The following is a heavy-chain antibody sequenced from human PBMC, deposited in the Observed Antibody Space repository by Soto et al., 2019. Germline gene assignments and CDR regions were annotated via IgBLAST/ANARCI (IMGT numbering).Heavy chain of an antibody. Sequence: PSETLSLTCAVYSGSFSGYYWSWIRQPPGKGLGWIGEIYQSLSVIYNPSLESRVTISGDSSKNQFSLRVNDVTASDTAVYYCARHMRPLEWIHWGQGTLVTVSS. CDR3: ARHMRPLEWIH. V-gene: IGHV4-34*01. J-gene: IGHJ4*02. CDR2: IYQSLSV. D-gene: IGHD3-3*01. CDR1: SGSFSGYY.